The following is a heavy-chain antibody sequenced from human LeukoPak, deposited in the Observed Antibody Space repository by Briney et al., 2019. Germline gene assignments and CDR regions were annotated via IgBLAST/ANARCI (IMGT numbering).Heavy chain of an antibody. J-gene: IGHJ4*02. V-gene: IGHV5-51*01. Sequence: GESLKISCKGSGYSFTSYWIGWVRQMPGKGLEWMGIIYPGDSDTRYSPSFQGQVTISADKSISTAYLQWSSLKASDTAMYYCARHLHGCSSISCPFDYWGQGTLVTVSS. CDR2: IYPGDSDT. CDR1: GYSFTSYW. D-gene: IGHD2-2*01. CDR3: ARHLHGCSSISCPFDY.